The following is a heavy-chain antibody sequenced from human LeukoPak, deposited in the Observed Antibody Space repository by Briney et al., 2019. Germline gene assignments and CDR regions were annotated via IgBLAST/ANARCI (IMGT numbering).Heavy chain of an antibody. CDR3: AKERASMGADAFDI. CDR1: GFIFTNYG. V-gene: IGHV3-30*18. Sequence: GESLRLSCAASGFIFTNYGMHWVRQAPGKGLEWVAIISFDGRIEYYVDSVKGRFTISRDKSKNTLYLQMNSLRPEDTAVYYCAKERASMGADAFDIWGQGTMVTVPS. J-gene: IGHJ3*02. CDR2: ISFDGRIE. D-gene: IGHD1-26*01.